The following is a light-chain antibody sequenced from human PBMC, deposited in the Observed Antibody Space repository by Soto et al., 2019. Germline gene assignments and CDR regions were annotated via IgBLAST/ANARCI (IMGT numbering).Light chain of an antibody. J-gene: IGLJ2*01. Sequence: QSALTQPPSASGSPGQSVTISCTGTSSDVGGYNYVSWYQQHPGKAPKLMIYEVSKRPSGVPDRFSGSKSGNTASLTVSGLQAEDEADYYCSSYAGSNKVVFGGETKVTVL. V-gene: IGLV2-8*01. CDR1: SSDVGGYNY. CDR3: SSYAGSNKVV. CDR2: EVS.